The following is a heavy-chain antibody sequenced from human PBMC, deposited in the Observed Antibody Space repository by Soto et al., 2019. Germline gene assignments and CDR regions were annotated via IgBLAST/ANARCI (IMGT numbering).Heavy chain of an antibody. CDR2: IYSGGST. Sequence: EVQLVESGGGLIQPGGSLRLSCAASGFTVSSNYMSWVRQAPGKGVELVSVIYSGGSTYYAASLKGRFSISRHHSMITVYLQMSRLRGDDTAVYYCALNYYDSGGGFDYRGEGTPVTVSS. J-gene: IGHJ4*01. V-gene: IGHV3-53*01. CDR3: ALNYYDSGGGFDY. D-gene: IGHD3-22*01. CDR1: GFTVSSNY.